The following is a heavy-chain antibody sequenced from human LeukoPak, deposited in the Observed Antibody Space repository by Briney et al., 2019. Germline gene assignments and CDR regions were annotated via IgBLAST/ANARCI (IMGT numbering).Heavy chain of an antibody. D-gene: IGHD2-21*01. J-gene: IGHJ4*02. CDR1: GASISSYC. CDR2: IYTNGRS. CDR3: ATSHEAKTAPYDL. V-gene: IGHV4-4*09. Sequence: SETLSLTCTVFGASISSYCWSWVRQSPGKGLEWIAYIYTNGRSDYNPSLKSRVTMSLDTSKNQLSMELRFLSAADTAVYYCATSHEAKTAPYDLWGQGTLVTVSS.